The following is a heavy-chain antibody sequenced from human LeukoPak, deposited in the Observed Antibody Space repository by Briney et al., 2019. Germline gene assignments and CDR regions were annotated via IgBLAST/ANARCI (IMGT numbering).Heavy chain of an antibody. D-gene: IGHD1-26*01. CDR3: ARGDPGGATTKGDAFDI. V-gene: IGHV1-8*01. CDR2: MNPNSGNT. CDR1: GYTFTSYD. J-gene: IGHJ3*02. Sequence: ASVKVSCKASGYTFTSYDINWVRQATGQGLEWMGWMNPNSGNTGYAQKFQGRVTMTRNTSISTAYMELSSLRSEDTAVYYCARGDPGGATTKGDAFDIWGQGTMVTVSS.